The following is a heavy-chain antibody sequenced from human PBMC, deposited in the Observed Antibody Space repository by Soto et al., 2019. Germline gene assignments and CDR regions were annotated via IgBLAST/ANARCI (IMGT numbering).Heavy chain of an antibody. Sequence: SETLSLTCSVSGASITGSYWSWIRRPPGKTLEWIGYVYHSGTTTYNPSLKSRVSISVDTSKNQFSLRLTSVIAADTAVYYCARDMPYGAGSLAGCDYWGQGILVTVSS. J-gene: IGHJ4*02. D-gene: IGHD1-26*01. CDR2: VYHSGTT. V-gene: IGHV4-59*01. CDR1: GASITGSY. CDR3: ARDMPYGAGSLAGCDY.